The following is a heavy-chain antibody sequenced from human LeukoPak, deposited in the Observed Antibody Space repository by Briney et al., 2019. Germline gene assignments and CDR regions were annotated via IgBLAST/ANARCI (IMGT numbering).Heavy chain of an antibody. J-gene: IGHJ6*03. CDR1: GYTFTGYY. D-gene: IGHD1-14*01. V-gene: IGHV1-2*02. Sequence: ASVKVSCKASGYTFTGYYMHWVRQAPGQGLEWMGWINPNSGGTNYAQKFQGRVTMTRDMSTSTVYMELSSLRSEDTAVYYCARAYNPWGRYYYYMDVWGKGTTVTVSS. CDR3: ARAYNPWGRYYYYMDV. CDR2: INPNSGGT.